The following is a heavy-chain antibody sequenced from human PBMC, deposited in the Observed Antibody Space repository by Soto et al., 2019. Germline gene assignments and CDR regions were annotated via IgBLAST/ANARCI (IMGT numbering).Heavy chain of an antibody. CDR2: ISYDGSDK. Sequence: ESGGGVVQPGRSLRLSCAASGFTFTNYGMHWVRQAPGEGLEWVAVISYDGSDKYYGDSVKGRFTISRDNSKNTVYLQMNSLRAEDTAVYYCAKAVATILGCAFDMWGQGTMVTVSS. CDR3: AKAVATILGCAFDM. V-gene: IGHV3-30*18. J-gene: IGHJ3*02. CDR1: GFTFTNYG. D-gene: IGHD5-12*01.